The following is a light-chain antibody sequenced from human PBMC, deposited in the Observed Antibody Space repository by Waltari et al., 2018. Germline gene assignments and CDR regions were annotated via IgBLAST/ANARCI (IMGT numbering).Light chain of an antibody. J-gene: IGKJ1*01. Sequence: EIVMTQSPATLSLPPGERATLSCRASQSVSTSLAWYQQKPGQAPRLLIYGASSRATGIPDRFSGSGSGTDFSLTISSLEPEDAAVYYCLQRSDWPRTFGQGTKVEIK. CDR3: LQRSDWPRT. CDR2: GAS. V-gene: IGKV3-15*01. CDR1: QSVSTS.